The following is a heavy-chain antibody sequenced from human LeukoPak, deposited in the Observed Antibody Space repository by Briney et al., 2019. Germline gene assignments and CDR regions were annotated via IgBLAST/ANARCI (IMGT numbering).Heavy chain of an antibody. V-gene: IGHV1-18*01. J-gene: IGHJ6*02. CDR1: GYTFTSYG. CDR2: ISAYNGNT. Sequence: GASVKVSCKASGYTFTSYGISWVRQAPGQGLEWMGWISAYNGNTNYAQKLQGRVTMTTDTSTSTAYMELRSLRSDDTAVYYCARFLVDDFWFGPYYYYYYGMDVWGQGTTVTVSS. D-gene: IGHD3-3*01. CDR3: ARFLVDDFWFGPYYYYYYGMDV.